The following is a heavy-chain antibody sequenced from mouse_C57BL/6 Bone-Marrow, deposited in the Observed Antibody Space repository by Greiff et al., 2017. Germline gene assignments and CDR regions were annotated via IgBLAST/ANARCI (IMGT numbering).Heavy chain of an antibody. D-gene: IGHD1-1*01. CDR2: INPSDSDT. V-gene: IGHV1-74*01. CDR1: GYTFTSYW. J-gene: IGHJ1*03. CDR3: AGLGSTVVADWYFDV. Sequence: VQLQQPGAELVKPGASVKVSCKASGYTFTSYWMHWVKQRPGQGLEWIGRINPSDSDTNYNQKFKGKATLTVDKSSSTAYLQLSSLTSEDSAVFYCAGLGSTVVADWYFDVWGTGTTVTVSS.